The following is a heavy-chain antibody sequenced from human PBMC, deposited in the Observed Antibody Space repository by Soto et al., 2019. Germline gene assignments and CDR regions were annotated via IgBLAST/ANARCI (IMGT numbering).Heavy chain of an antibody. D-gene: IGHD4-17*01. CDR3: ARGRTTVVNFFDY. Sequence: QVQLQESGPGLVKPSETLSLTCTVSGDSISSYYWSWIRQPPGKGLEWIGFIYYSGSTNYNPSLKSRVTISVDASKNQFSLKLSSVTAADTAVYYCARGRTTVVNFFDYWGQGTLVTVSS. J-gene: IGHJ4*02. CDR1: GDSISSYY. CDR2: IYYSGST. V-gene: IGHV4-59*01.